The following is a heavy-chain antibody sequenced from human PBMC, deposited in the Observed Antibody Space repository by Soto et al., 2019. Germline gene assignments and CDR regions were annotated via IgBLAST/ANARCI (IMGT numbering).Heavy chain of an antibody. CDR1: GGPIRSSSHY. V-gene: IGHV4-39*02. Sequence: SETLSLTCTVSGGPIRSSSHYWGWIRQSPGTGLEWIGSIDESGDSYYNPSLKSRVTISVDTSKNQFSLKLISVTGADSAVYYCAREGGYVDYWGQGTLVTVSS. D-gene: IGHD1-1*01. CDR3: AREGGYVDY. J-gene: IGHJ4*02. CDR2: IDESGDS.